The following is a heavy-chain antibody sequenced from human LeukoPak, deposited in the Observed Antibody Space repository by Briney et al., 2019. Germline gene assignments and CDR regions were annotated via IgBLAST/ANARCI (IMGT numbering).Heavy chain of an antibody. CDR1: GFTFSSYV. CDR3: AREVTTGPRWFDP. V-gene: IGHV3-30*04. Sequence: QTGGSLRLSCAASGFTFSSYVMHWVRQAPGKGLEWVAIISYDGSNEYYADSVKGRFTISRDNSKNTLYLQMNSLRAADTAVYYCAREVTTGPRWFDPWGQGTLVTVSS. CDR2: ISYDGSNE. J-gene: IGHJ5*02. D-gene: IGHD4-17*01.